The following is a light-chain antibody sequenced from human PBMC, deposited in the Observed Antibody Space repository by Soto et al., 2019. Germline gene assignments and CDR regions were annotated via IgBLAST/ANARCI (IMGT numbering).Light chain of an antibody. CDR2: WAT. J-gene: IGKJ1*01. Sequence: VLTQSPRTLSLSPGERATLSCRASQSVSSSYLASYQQKPGKAPRLLIYWATSIATGIPESFSGSGSGTEFTLTISSLQPDDFATYYCQHYNSYSEAFGQGTKVDIK. CDR3: QHYNSYSEA. V-gene: IGKV3-20*01. CDR1: QSVSSSY.